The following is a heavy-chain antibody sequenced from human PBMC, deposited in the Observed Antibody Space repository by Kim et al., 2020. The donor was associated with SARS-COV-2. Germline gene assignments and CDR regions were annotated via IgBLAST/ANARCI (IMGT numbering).Heavy chain of an antibody. J-gene: IGHJ4*01. CDR1: GDIVSRNSAA. V-gene: IGHV6-1*01. Sequence: SQTLSLTCVISGDIVSRNSAAWNWIRQSPSRGLEWLGRTDYRSRWYNHYALSVKTRITINADAFKRQFSLQVTSVTPDDTDVYYCARSSTVGEHYFAYWG. D-gene: IGHD3-16*01. CDR3: ARSSTVGEHYFAY. CDR2: TDYRSRWYN.